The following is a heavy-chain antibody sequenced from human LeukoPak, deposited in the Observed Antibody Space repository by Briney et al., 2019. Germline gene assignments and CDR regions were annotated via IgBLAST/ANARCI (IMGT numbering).Heavy chain of an antibody. CDR1: GFTFSSFA. J-gene: IGHJ4*02. CDR2: ISDSGGST. CDR3: ARGRYSGYDLFNV. D-gene: IGHD5-12*01. V-gene: IGHV3-23*01. Sequence: RGSPRLSPAASGFTFSSFARSWVRQAPGRGLEWVSTISDSGGSTYYADSVRGRCTISRDNSKDTLYVQMNSLRAEDAAVYYCARGRYSGYDLFNVWGQGTLVILFS.